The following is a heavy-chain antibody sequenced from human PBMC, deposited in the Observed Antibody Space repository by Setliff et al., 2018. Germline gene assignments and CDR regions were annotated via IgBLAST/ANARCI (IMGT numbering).Heavy chain of an antibody. V-gene: IGHV4-59*02. Sequence: KTSETLSLTCSVSGSAVSGDYWTWIRQPPGKGLEYIGYINYSGSTNYNPSLKSRVTISGDTSKNQVSLRLSSVTAADTAVYYCATRKSSGRLYYMDVWGKGTTVTVSS. D-gene: IGHD1-26*01. CDR3: ATRKSSGRLYYMDV. CDR1: GSAVSGDY. CDR2: INYSGST. J-gene: IGHJ6*03.